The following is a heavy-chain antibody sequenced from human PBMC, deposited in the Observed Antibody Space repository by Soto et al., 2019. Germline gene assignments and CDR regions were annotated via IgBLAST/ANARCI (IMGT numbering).Heavy chain of an antibody. Sequence: EVQLVESGGGLVKPGGSIRLSCAVSGFTFDKVWMNWVRQAQGTGLAWVGRIKSKTDGGTTDYAAPVKGRCTISREDSKNMLYLQKNSLKTEETRMYVCATGREDLIYGGQGKLVT. CDR1: GFTFDKVW. CDR2: IKSKTDGGTT. J-gene: IGHJ4*02. D-gene: IGHD2-8*01. CDR3: ATGREDLIY. V-gene: IGHV3-15*07.